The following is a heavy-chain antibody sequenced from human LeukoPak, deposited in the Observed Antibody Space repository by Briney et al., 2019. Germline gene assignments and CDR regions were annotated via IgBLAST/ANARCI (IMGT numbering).Heavy chain of an antibody. Sequence: SGGSLRLSCSASGFTFSSYVMHWVRQAPGKGLEYVSAISSNGGSTYFADSVKGRFTISRDNSKNTLYLQMSSLRAEDTAVYYCVKDVVVVPAAIIYDAFDIWGQGTMVTVSS. CDR2: ISSNGGST. V-gene: IGHV3-64D*06. J-gene: IGHJ3*02. D-gene: IGHD2-2*02. CDR1: GFTFSSYV. CDR3: VKDVVVVPAAIIYDAFDI.